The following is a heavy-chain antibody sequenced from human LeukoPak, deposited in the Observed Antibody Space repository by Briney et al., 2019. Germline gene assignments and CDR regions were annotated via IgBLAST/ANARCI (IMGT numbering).Heavy chain of an antibody. CDR3: AKEYNYGYNYLDY. CDR2: ISFDGSII. J-gene: IGHJ4*02. D-gene: IGHD5-18*01. CDR1: GFTFSSYG. V-gene: IGHV3-30*18. Sequence: GGSLGLSCAASGFTFSSYGMYWVRQAPGKGLEWVAVISFDGSIIHYADSVKGRFSISRDNSQNTLYLQMNSLRAEDTAVYYCAKEYNYGYNYLDYWGQGTLVTVSS.